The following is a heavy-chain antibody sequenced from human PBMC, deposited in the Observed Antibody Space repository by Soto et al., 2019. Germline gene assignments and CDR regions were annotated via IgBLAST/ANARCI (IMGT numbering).Heavy chain of an antibody. Sequence: SETLSLTCTVSGGSISSTSYSWGWGWIRQPPGKGLEWIGSIYYSVATYYSPSLRSRVTISVDTSKNQFTRKLSSMTAADSAVYYCARRSRIVVPGENWFDPWGQGTLVTVSS. CDR2: IYYSVAT. CDR1: GGSISSTSYS. CDR3: ARRSRIVVPGENWFDP. D-gene: IGHD3-22*01. V-gene: IGHV4-39*01. J-gene: IGHJ5*02.